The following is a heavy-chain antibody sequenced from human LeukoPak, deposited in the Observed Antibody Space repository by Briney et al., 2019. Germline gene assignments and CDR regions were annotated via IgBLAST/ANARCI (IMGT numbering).Heavy chain of an antibody. V-gene: IGHV3-20*04. CDR1: GFTFDDYG. J-gene: IGHJ4*02. CDR2: INWNGGST. D-gene: IGHD3-22*01. Sequence: GGSLRLPCAASGFTFDDYGMSWVRQAPGKGLEWVSGINWNGGSTGYADSVKGRFTISRDNAKNSLYLQMNSLRAEDTALYYCARLYYYDSSGLGDYWGQGTLVTVSS. CDR3: ARLYYYDSSGLGDY.